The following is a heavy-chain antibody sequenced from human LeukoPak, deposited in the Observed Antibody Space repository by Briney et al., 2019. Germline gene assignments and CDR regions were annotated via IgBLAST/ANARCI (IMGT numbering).Heavy chain of an antibody. CDR2: FDPEDDET. CDR1: GYTLTELS. D-gene: IGHD3-3*01. J-gene: IGHJ3*02. Sequence: ASVKVSCKVSGYTLTELSMHWVRQAPGKGLEWMGGFDPEDDETFYAQKFQGRVTMTEDTSTDTVYMELSSLRSEDTAVYYCARDLRVFGVVRGAFDIWGQGTMVAVSS. CDR3: ARDLRVFGVVRGAFDI. V-gene: IGHV1-24*01.